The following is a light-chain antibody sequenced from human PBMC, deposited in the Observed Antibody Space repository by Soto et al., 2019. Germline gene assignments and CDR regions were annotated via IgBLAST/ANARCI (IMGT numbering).Light chain of an antibody. CDR1: QSVSSN. V-gene: IGKV3-15*01. J-gene: IGKJ1*01. Sequence: EIVMTQSPATLSVSPGERDTFSCRASQSVSSNLAWYQQKPGQAPRLLIYGASTRATGIPARFSGSGSGTEFTLTISSLQTEDFAVYYCQQYNYWPRTFGQGTKVEIK. CDR2: GAS. CDR3: QQYNYWPRT.